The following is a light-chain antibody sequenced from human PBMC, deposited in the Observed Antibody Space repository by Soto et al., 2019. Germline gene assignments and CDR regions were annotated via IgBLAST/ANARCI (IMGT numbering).Light chain of an antibody. CDR3: QQYNNWPSLT. V-gene: IGKV3-15*01. CDR1: KSVSSN. J-gene: IGKJ4*01. CDR2: GAP. Sequence: EIVMTQSPATLSVSPGERATLSCRASKSVSSNLAWYQQKPGQAPRLLIYGAPTRATGIPSRFSGSRSGTEFTITISRLQSEDLAVYYGQQYNNWPSLTFGGGTNVEIK.